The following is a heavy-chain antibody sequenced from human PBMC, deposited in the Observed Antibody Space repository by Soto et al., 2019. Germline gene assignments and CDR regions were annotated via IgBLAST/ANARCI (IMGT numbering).Heavy chain of an antibody. Sequence: EVQVVESGGDLVEPGGSLRLSCVTSGIMFSSAWMSWVRQAPGKGLEWGARIKSTKDGGARDYAAPVNGRFSISRDDSKSTVYLQMNSLRAEDTALYYCVEGWNDFWGQGTLVTVSS. J-gene: IGHJ4*02. CDR2: IKSTKDGGAR. CDR3: VEGWNDF. V-gene: IGHV3-15*01. D-gene: IGHD1-1*01. CDR1: GIMFSSAW.